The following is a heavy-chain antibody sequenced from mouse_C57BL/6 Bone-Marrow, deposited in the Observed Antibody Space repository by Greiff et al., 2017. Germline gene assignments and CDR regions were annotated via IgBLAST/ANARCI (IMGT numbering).Heavy chain of an antibody. J-gene: IGHJ4*01. D-gene: IGHD2-5*01. CDR3: ARAKDYYSNYNYYARDY. CDR1: GYTFTSYW. CDR2: IDPNSGGT. V-gene: IGHV1-72*01. Sequence: QVQLQQPGAELVKPGASVKLSCKASGYTFTSYWMHWVKQRPGRGLEWIGRIDPNSGGTKYNEKFKSKATLTVDKPSSTAYMQRSSLTSEDSAVYYCARAKDYYSNYNYYARDYWGQGTSVTVSS.